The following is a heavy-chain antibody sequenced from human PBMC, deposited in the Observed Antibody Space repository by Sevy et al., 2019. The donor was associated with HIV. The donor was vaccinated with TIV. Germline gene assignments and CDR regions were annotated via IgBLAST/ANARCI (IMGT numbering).Heavy chain of an antibody. V-gene: IGHV4-39*01. CDR3: ARHGHQYNSLNWFDP. J-gene: IGHJ5*02. CDR2: IYYDGST. Sequence: SETLSLTCTVSGGSISSSSYYWGWIRQPPGKGLEWIGSIYYDGSTYYNPSLKSRVTISVDTSKNQFSLKLSSVIAADTAVYYCARHGHQYNSLNWFDPWGQGTLVTVSS. CDR1: GGSISSSSYY. D-gene: IGHD6-6*01.